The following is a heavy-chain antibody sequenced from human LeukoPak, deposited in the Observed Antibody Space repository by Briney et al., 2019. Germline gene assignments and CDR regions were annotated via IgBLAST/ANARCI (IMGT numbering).Heavy chain of an antibody. CDR2: ISYDGGRE. D-gene: IGHD4-23*01. V-gene: IGHV3-30*04. Sequence: PGRSLRLSCAAFGFTFDNCARQWVRQAPGKGLEWVAGISYDGGREYYAASVRGRFSISRDNAKNRLHLQMTSLTPQASALYYCERTDDDGDSWGKEEDGDYWGQGTLVTVSS. CDR1: GFTFDNCA. CDR3: ERTDDDGDSWGKEEDGDY. J-gene: IGHJ4*02.